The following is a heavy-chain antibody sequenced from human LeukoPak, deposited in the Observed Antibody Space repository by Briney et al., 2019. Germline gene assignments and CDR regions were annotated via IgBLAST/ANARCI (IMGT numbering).Heavy chain of an antibody. CDR1: GGTFSSYA. Sequence: GASVKVSCKASGGTFSSYAISWVRQAPGQGLEWMGGIIPIFGTANYAQEFQGRVTITADESTSTAYMELSSLRSEGTAVYYCAREGERDCSSTSCYLGYWGQGTLVTVSS. CDR3: AREGERDCSSTSCYLGY. V-gene: IGHV1-69*13. CDR2: IIPIFGTA. J-gene: IGHJ4*02. D-gene: IGHD2-2*01.